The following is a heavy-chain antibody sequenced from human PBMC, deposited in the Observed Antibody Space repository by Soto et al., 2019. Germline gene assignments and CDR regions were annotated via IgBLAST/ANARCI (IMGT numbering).Heavy chain of an antibody. CDR2: IYSGSSK. J-gene: IGHJ6*02. CDR1: GFTVSSNY. V-gene: IGHV3-66*01. CDR3: ARDRLRFLEWSQLYYYYYGMDV. D-gene: IGHD3-3*01. Sequence: GGSLRLSCAASGFTVSSNYMSWVRQAPGKGLEWVSVIYSGSSKYYADSVKGRFTISRDNSKNTLYLQMNSLRAEDTAVYYCARDRLRFLEWSQLYYYYYGMDVWGQGTTVTVSS.